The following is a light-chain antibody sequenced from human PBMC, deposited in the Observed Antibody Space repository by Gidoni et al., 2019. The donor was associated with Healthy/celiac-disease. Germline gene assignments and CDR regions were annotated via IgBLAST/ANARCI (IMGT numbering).Light chain of an antibody. Sequence: DLVMTRSPLSLPVTPGEPASISCRSSQSLLHSNGYNYLDWYLQKPGQSPQLLIYLGSNRASGVPDRFSGSGSGTDFTLKISRVEAEDVGVYYCMQALQTPLFTFGPGTKVDIK. CDR3: MQALQTPLFT. CDR1: QSLLHSNGYNY. J-gene: IGKJ3*01. V-gene: IGKV2-28*01. CDR2: LGS.